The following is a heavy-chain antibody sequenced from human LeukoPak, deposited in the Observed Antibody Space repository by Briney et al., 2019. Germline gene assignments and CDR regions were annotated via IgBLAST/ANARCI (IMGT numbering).Heavy chain of an antibody. CDR3: AREPYDILTGYYPGADY. D-gene: IGHD3-9*01. Sequence: SETLSLTCTVSGGSISSSSYYWGWIRQPPGNGLEWIGSIYYSGSTYYNPSLKSRVTISVDTSKNQFSLKLSSVTAADTAVYYCAREPYDILTGYYPGADYWGQGTLVTVSS. CDR1: GGSISSSSYY. J-gene: IGHJ4*02. V-gene: IGHV4-39*02. CDR2: IYYSGST.